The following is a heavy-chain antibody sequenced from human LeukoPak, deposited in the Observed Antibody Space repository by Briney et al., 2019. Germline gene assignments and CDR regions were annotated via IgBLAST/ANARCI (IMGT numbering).Heavy chain of an antibody. CDR2: IYHSGST. V-gene: IGHV4-38-2*02. CDR1: GYSISNGYY. Sequence: SETLSLTCTVSGYSISNGYYWGWIRQPPGKGLEWIGSIYHSGSTYYNPSLKSRVTISVDTSKNQFSLKLSSVTAADTAVYYCARDRGSGYQYYFDYWGQGTLVTVSS. J-gene: IGHJ4*02. CDR3: ARDRGSGYQYYFDY. D-gene: IGHD3-22*01.